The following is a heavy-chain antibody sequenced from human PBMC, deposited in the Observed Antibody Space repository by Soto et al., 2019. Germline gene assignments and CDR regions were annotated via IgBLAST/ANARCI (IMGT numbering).Heavy chain of an antibody. Sequence: QVQLVQSGAEVKKPGASVKVSCKASGYTFTSYDINWVRQATGHGLEWMGWMNPNSGNTGYAQKFQGRVTITRNTSISTAYMELSSLRSEDTAVYYCARGPGSWYYYYMDVWGKGTTVTVSS. CDR2: MNPNSGNT. CDR3: ARGPGSWYYYYMDV. J-gene: IGHJ6*03. D-gene: IGHD6-13*01. CDR1: GYTFTSYD. V-gene: IGHV1-8*01.